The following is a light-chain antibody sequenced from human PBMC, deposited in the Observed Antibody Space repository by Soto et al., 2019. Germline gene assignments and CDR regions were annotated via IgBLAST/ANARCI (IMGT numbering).Light chain of an antibody. CDR1: QTISSW. V-gene: IGKV1-5*01. J-gene: IGKJ1*01. Sequence: DIQITQSPSTLSGSVGDRVTITCRASQTISSWLAWYQQKPGKAPKLLIYDASSLESGVPSRFSGSGAGTEFTLTISSLQPDDFETYYCLQHNRYPRTFGQGTKVDIK. CDR2: DAS. CDR3: LQHNRYPRT.